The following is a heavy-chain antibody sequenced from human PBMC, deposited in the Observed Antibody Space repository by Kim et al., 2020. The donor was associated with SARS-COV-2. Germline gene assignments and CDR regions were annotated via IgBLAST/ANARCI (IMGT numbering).Heavy chain of an antibody. CDR3: ARVPGLLSPGNWFDP. D-gene: IGHD1-1*01. J-gene: IGHJ5*02. V-gene: IGHV1-8*01. Sequence: HKFQGSVTMTRNTSISTAYMELSSLRSEDTAVYYCARVPGLLSPGNWFDPWGQGTLVTVSS.